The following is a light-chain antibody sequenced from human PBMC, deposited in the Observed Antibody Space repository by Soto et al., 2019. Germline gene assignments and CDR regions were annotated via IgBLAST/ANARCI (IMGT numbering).Light chain of an antibody. Sequence: QSVLTQPPSASGSPGQSVTISCTGTSSDVGGYNYVSWYQQYAGKAPKLMISEVSKRPSGVPDRFSGSKSGNTASLTVSGLQAEDEADYYCSSYAGSNPSVLGTGTKVTVL. J-gene: IGLJ1*01. V-gene: IGLV2-8*01. CDR1: SSDVGGYNY. CDR3: SSYAGSNPSV. CDR2: EVS.